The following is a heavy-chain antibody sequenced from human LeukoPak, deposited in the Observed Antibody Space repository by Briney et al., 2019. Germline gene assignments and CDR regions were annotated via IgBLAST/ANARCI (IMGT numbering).Heavy chain of an antibody. D-gene: IGHD5-12*01. CDR2: ISGSDDST. J-gene: IGHJ4*02. CDR1: GFTFSTYW. CDR3: AKRPPGYPYYFDS. Sequence: GGSLRLSCAASGFTFSTYWMTWVRQAPGKGLEWVSAISGSDDSTYYADSVKGRFTISRDNSKNTLYLQMNSLRADDTAVYYCAKRPPGYPYYFDSWGQGTLVTVSS. V-gene: IGHV3-23*01.